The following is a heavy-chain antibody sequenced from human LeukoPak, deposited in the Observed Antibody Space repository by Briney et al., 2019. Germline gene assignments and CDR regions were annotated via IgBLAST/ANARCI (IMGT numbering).Heavy chain of an antibody. V-gene: IGHV4-4*07. Sequence: SETLSLTCTLSGGSISTYYWSWIRQPAGKGLEWIGRIYTDGAICYNPSLKSRVTMSIDTSNNQFSLRLTSVTAADTAVYYCARERYSSGWSFLYYFDYWGQGILVTVSS. CDR1: GGSISTYY. CDR2: IYTDGAI. J-gene: IGHJ4*02. CDR3: ARERYSSGWSFLYYFDY. D-gene: IGHD6-13*01.